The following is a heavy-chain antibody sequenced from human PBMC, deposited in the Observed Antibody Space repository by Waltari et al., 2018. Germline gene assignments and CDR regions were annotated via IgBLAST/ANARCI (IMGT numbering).Heavy chain of an antibody. Sequence: EVQLVESGGGLVQPGGSLRLSCAASGFTFSSHWRYGGRQTPGKGLVWVSGINSDGSSTSYADSVKGRVTISRDNAKNTLYLQMNSLRAEDTAVYYCVRDSSGTYWGQGTQVTVSS. CDR2: INSDGSST. V-gene: IGHV3-74*01. J-gene: IGHJ4*02. CDR1: GFTFSSHW. CDR3: VRDSSGTY. D-gene: IGHD3-22*01.